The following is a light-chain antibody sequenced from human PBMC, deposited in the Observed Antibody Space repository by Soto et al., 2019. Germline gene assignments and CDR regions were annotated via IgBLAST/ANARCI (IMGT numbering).Light chain of an antibody. V-gene: IGLV2-14*01. CDR1: SSDVGGYDY. J-gene: IGLJ2*01. Sequence: QSALTQPASVSGSPGQSITMSCTGTSSDVGGYDYVSWYQQHPGEVPKLIIFEVSSRPAWISNRFSASKSGNTASLTISGLQAEDEADYYCSSYTSSSTVIFGGGTKLTVL. CDR2: EVS. CDR3: SSYTSSSTVI.